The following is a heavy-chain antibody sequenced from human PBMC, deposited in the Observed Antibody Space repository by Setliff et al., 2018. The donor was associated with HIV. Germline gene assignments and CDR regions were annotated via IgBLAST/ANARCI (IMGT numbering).Heavy chain of an antibody. V-gene: IGHV1-69*06. J-gene: IGHJ4*02. CDR1: GGTFSNYG. CDR3: AGSILTGYYTFGADY. Sequence: SVKVSCKASGGTFSNYGMSWVRQAPGQGLEWMGGIIPISGTANYAQKFQGRVTITADKSTSTAYMELSSLRSEDTALYYCAGSILTGYYTFGADYWGQGTLVTVSS. D-gene: IGHD3-9*01. CDR2: IIPISGTA.